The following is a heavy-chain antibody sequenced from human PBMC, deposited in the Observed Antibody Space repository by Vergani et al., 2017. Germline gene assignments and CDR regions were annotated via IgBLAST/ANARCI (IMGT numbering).Heavy chain of an antibody. CDR2: IYYSGLT. CDR3: ARQRPGSGWSPGDFDD. D-gene: IGHD6-19*01. J-gene: IGHJ4*02. V-gene: IGHV4-39*01. CDR1: ADSISSGSYY. Sequence: QLQLQQSGPGLVKPSETLFLTCTVSADSISSGSYYWGWIRQPPGKSLEWIGSIYYSGLTYYNPSLNRRVAISVYTSKNQFYLKVPSVTAADTAVYFCARQRPGSGWSPGDFDDWGQGILVTVSS.